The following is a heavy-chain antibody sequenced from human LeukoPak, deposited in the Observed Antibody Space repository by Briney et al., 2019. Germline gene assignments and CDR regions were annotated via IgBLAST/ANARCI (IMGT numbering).Heavy chain of an antibody. D-gene: IGHD1-26*01. CDR1: GASVSSASY. Sequence: SETLSLTCTVSGASVSSASYWSWIRQPPGKGVEWIAHIYNGVNTNYNPSLKSRVTISVDTSKNQFSLRPNSVAAADTAVYYCARSRAFNSGAFDPWGQGSLVTVSS. J-gene: IGHJ5*02. CDR2: IYNGVNT. V-gene: IGHV4-61*01. CDR3: ARSRAFNSGAFDP.